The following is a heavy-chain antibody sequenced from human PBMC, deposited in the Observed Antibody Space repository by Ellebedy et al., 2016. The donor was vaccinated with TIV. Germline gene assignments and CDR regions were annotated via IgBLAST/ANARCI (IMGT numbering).Heavy chain of an antibody. CDR2: ISSTST. J-gene: IGHJ3*02. CDR1: GFTFNNYA. D-gene: IGHD1-26*01. CDR3: SKERTIGSYSTDACDI. Sequence: GESLKISCTASGFTFNNYAMTWVRQAPGKGLEWLSSISSTSTYYADSVKGRFTISRDHSKNTVYLQMNSLTAEDTAVYYCSKERTIGSYSTDACDIWGQGTVVTVS. V-gene: IGHV3-23*01.